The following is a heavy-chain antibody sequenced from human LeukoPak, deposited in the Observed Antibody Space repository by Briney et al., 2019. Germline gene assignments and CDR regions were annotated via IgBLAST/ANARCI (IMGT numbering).Heavy chain of an antibody. CDR2: IYYSGST. CDR1: GGSISSYY. D-gene: IGHD2-8*01. Sequence: SETLSLTCTGSGGSISSYYWSWIRQPPGKGLEWIGYIYYSGSTNYNPSLKSRVTISVDTSKNQFSLKLSSVTAADTAVYYCARGEVMVAEFDYWSQGTLVTVSS. CDR3: ARGEVMVAEFDY. J-gene: IGHJ4*02. V-gene: IGHV4-59*01.